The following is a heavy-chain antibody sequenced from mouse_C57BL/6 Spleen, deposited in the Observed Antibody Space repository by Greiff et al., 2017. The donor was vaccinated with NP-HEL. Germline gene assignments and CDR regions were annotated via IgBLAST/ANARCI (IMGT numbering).Heavy chain of an antibody. D-gene: IGHD1-1*01. J-gene: IGHJ1*03. Sequence: QVQLQQSGAELARPGASVKLSCKASGYTFTSYGISWVKQRTGQGLEWIGEIYPRSGNTYYNEKFKGKATLTAANSASTAYLGLRSLTSEDSAVYFCAGGGTTVVATWYFDVWGTGTTVTGSS. CDR3: AGGGTTVVATWYFDV. CDR2: IYPRSGNT. V-gene: IGHV1-81*01. CDR1: GYTFTSYG.